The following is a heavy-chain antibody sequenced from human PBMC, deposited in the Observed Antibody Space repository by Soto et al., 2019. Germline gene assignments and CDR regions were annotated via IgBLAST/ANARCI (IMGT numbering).Heavy chain of an antibody. CDR2: INPNSGDT. J-gene: IGHJ6*02. CDR3: ARDPIPSRSIAAAGTPASSYYYYCGMDV. CDR1: GYTFTGYY. Sequence: ASVKVSCKASGYTFTGYYMHWVRQAPGQGLEWMGWINPNSGDTNYAQKFQGWVTMTRDTSISTAYMELSRLRSDDTAVYYCARDPIPSRSIAAAGTPASSYYYYCGMDVWGQGTTVTVSS. D-gene: IGHD6-13*01. V-gene: IGHV1-2*04.